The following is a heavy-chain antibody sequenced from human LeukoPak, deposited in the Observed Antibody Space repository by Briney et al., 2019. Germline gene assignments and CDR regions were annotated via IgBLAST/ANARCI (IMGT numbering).Heavy chain of an antibody. CDR1: GGSISSYY. Sequence: SETLSLTCTVSGGSISSYYWSWIRQPPGKGLEWIGYIYYSGSTNYNPSLKGRVTISVDTSKNQFSLKLSSVTAADTAVYYCARANTYYYGSGSYPPEYYMDVWGKGTTVTISS. V-gene: IGHV4-59*01. CDR2: IYYSGST. D-gene: IGHD3-10*01. CDR3: ARANTYYYGSGSYPPEYYMDV. J-gene: IGHJ6*03.